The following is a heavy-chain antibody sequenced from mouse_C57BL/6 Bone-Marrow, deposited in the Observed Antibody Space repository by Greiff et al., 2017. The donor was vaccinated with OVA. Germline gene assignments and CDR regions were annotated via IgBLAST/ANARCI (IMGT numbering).Heavy chain of an antibody. CDR2: IYPRSGNT. Sequence: VQLQESGAELARPGASVKLSCKASGYTFTSYGISWVKQRTGQGLEWIGEIYPRSGNTYYNEKFKGKATLTADKSSSTAYMELRTLTSEDSAVYVCSYDYDGYWYFDVWGTGTTVTVSS. CDR3: SYDYDGYWYFDV. D-gene: IGHD2-4*01. CDR1: GYTFTSYG. J-gene: IGHJ1*03. V-gene: IGHV1-81*01.